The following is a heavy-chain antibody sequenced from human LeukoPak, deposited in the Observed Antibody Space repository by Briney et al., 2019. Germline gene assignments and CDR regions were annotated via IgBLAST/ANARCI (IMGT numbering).Heavy chain of an antibody. CDR1: GGSISSGDYY. D-gene: IGHD1-26*01. CDR3: ARDHLEELLFGY. V-gene: IGHV4-30-4*08. J-gene: IGHJ4*02. CDR2: IYYSGST. Sequence: SETLSLTCTVSGGSISSGDYYWSWIRQPPGKGLEWIGYIYYSGSTYYNPSLKSRVTISVDTSKNQFSLKLSSVTAADTAVYYCARDHLEELLFGYWGQGSLVTVSS.